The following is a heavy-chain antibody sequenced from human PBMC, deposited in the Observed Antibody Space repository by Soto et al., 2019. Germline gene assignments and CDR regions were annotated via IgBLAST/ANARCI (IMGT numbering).Heavy chain of an antibody. V-gene: IGHV1-2*02. J-gene: IGHJ1*01. CDR1: GYTFIGYY. CDR2: INPNSGGT. CDR3: ARGEGKNACFQH. Sequence: ASVKVSCKASGYTFIGYYMHWVRQAPGQGLEWMGWINPNSGGTNYAQKFQGRVTMTRDTSISTAYMELSRLRSDDTAVYYCARGEGKNACFQHWGQGTLVTVSS.